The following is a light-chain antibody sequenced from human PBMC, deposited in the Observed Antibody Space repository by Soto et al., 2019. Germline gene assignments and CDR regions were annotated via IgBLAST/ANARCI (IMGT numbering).Light chain of an antibody. CDR2: GAS. Sequence: VLTQSXANLSFYHGEXXXXXXXASQSVSSYLAWYQQKXGQAPRLLIFGASXRATGIPARFSGSGSGTDFTLTIYRLEPEDFAVYYCQQSGNSPITFGQGTQLDI. CDR3: QQSGNSPIT. V-gene: IGKV3-11*01. J-gene: IGKJ5*01. CDR1: QSVSSY.